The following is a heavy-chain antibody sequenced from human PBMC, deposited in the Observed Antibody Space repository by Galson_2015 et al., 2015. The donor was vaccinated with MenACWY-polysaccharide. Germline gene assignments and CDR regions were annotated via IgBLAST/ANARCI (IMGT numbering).Heavy chain of an antibody. D-gene: IGHD3-22*01. J-gene: IGHJ4*02. CDR1: GFTFSSYG. CDR3: ANAPLHPSSGYRFDY. CDR2: IRYDGSNK. V-gene: IGHV3-30*02. Sequence: SLRLSCAASGFTFSSYGMHWVRQAPGKGLEWVAFIRYDGSNKYYADSVKGRFTISRDNSKNTLYLQMNSLRAEDTAVYYCANAPLHPSSGYRFDYWGQGTLVTVSS.